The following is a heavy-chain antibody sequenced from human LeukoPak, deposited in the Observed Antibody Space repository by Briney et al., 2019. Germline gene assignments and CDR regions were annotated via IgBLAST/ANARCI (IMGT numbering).Heavy chain of an antibody. CDR3: ANPLGGQYLIGRDY. J-gene: IGHJ4*02. D-gene: IGHD4-11*01. V-gene: IGHV3-23*01. CDR2: ISESDGST. Sequence: PGGSLRLSCAASGFSFSTYAMSWVRQAPGKGLEWVSAISESDGSTYYADSVKGRFTISRDNSKNTLYLQMNSLRAEDTAVYYCANPLGGQYLIGRDYWGQGTLVTVSS. CDR1: GFSFSTYA.